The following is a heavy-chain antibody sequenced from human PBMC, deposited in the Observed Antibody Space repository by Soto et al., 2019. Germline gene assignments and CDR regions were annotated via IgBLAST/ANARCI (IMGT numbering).Heavy chain of an antibody. CDR2: INHSGST. Sequence: SETLSLTCAVYGGSFSGYYWSWIRQPPGKGLEWIGEINHSGSTNYNPSLKSRVTISVDTSKDQFSLKLSSVTAADTAVYYCARGDTIFGVVPRGGYYYGMDVWGQGTTVTVSS. J-gene: IGHJ6*02. V-gene: IGHV4-34*01. CDR3: ARGDTIFGVVPRGGYYYGMDV. D-gene: IGHD3-3*01. CDR1: GGSFSGYY.